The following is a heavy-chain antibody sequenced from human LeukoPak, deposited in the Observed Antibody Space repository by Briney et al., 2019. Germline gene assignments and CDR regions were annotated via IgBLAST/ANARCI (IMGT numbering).Heavy chain of an antibody. CDR2: IYSGGSR. CDR3: ARHSDSSVYVENPIDY. D-gene: IGHD3-22*01. V-gene: IGHV3-66*02. CDR1: GFRVIPNY. Sequence: GGSLRLSCPPSGFRVIPNYRSWVRQVPGKGLEGSSVIYSGGSRDYAESVKGRFTISRDNSKNTLYLQMNSLRVEDTAVYYCARHSDSSVYVENPIDYWGQGTLVTVSS. J-gene: IGHJ4*02.